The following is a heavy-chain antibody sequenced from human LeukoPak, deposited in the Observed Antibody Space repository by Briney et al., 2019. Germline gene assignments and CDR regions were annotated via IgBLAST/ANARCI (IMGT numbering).Heavy chain of an antibody. CDR2: ISYDGSNK. J-gene: IGHJ4*02. CDR1: GFTFSSYA. D-gene: IGHD2-15*01. Sequence: GGSLRLSCAASGFTFSSYAMHWVRQAPGKGLEWVAVISYDGSNKYYADSVKGRFTISRDNSKNTLYLQMNSLRAEDTAVYYCARVGLGYCSGGSCFSDYWGQGTLVTVSS. CDR3: ARVGLGYCSGGSCFSDY. V-gene: IGHV3-30*04.